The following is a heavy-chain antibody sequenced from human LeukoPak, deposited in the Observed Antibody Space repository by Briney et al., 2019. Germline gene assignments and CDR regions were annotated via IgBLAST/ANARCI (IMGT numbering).Heavy chain of an antibody. V-gene: IGHV4-39*01. Sequence: SETLSLTCSVSGGSIRSSSFYWGWIRQPPGKGLEWIGSIYYSGNTYYNASLKSQVSISIDTSKNQFSLRLTSVTAADTAVYYCARQTGSGLFILPGGQGTLVTVSS. CDR3: ARQTGSGLFILP. CDR1: GGSIRSSSFY. J-gene: IGHJ4*02. D-gene: IGHD3/OR15-3a*01. CDR2: IYYSGNT.